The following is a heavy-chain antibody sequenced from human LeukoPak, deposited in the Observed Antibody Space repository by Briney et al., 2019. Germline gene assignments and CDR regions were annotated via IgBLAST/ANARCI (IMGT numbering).Heavy chain of an antibody. D-gene: IGHD2/OR15-2a*01. CDR2: ISGSGGST. CDR3: AKDRKEYGNSYYMDV. Sequence: GGSLRLSCAASGFTFSSYAMSWVRQAPGKGLEWVSAISGSGGSTYYADSVKGRFTISRDNCKNTLYLQMNSLIDEDTAVYYCAKDRKEYGNSYYMDVWGKGTTGTVSS. CDR1: GFTFSSYA. J-gene: IGHJ6*03. V-gene: IGHV3-23*01.